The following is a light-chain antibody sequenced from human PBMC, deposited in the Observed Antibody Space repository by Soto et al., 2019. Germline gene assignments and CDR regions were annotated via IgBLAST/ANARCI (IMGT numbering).Light chain of an antibody. CDR1: QSISSY. V-gene: IGKV1-39*01. CDR2: AAS. CDR3: QQSYITPWT. Sequence: DIQMTQSPSSLSASVGDRVTITCRESQSISSYLNWYQQKPGKAPKLLIYAASSLQSGVPSRFSGSGSGTDFTLPISSLQPEDFATYYCQQSYITPWTFGQGTKVEIK. J-gene: IGKJ1*01.